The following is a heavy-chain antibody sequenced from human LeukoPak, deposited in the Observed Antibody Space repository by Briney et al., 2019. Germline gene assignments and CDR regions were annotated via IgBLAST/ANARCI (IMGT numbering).Heavy chain of an antibody. Sequence: SETLSLTCTVSGSISGYYWSWIRQSPGKGLEWIGEINPGGSTNYNPSLESRVIISVDTSKNQFSLKMDSVRAADTAVYYCAREDCSGGDCTSFDYWGQGTLVTVSS. CDR2: INPGGST. J-gene: IGHJ4*02. CDR1: GSISGYY. D-gene: IGHD2-15*01. CDR3: AREDCSGGDCTSFDY. V-gene: IGHV4-34*01.